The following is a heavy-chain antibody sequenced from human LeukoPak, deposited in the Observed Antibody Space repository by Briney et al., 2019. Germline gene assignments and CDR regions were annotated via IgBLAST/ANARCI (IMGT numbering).Heavy chain of an antibody. CDR2: IYSGGST. D-gene: IGHD5-18*01. Sequence: GGSLRLSCAASGFTFSSYSMNWVRQAPGKGLEWVSVIYSGGSTYYADSVKGRFTISRDNSKNTLYLQMNSLRAEDTAVYYCARVLGSYGYGFADWGQGTLVTVSS. CDR1: GFTFSSYS. CDR3: ARVLGSYGYGFAD. J-gene: IGHJ5*02. V-gene: IGHV3-66*01.